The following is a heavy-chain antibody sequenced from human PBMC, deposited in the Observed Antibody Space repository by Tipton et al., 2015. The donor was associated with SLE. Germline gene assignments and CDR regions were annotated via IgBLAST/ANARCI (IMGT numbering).Heavy chain of an antibody. J-gene: IGHJ4*02. CDR3: ARDEYRYDATGYHLLGHFDF. CDR2: VCYSGTT. D-gene: IGHD3-22*01. Sequence: LRLSWTTSGFTFGDYAMSWIRQPPGKGLEWIGYVCYSGTTKYNPSLKSRVTISPDPSKNQVTLTLKSVAAADTAVYYCARDEYRYDATGYHLLGHFDFWGQGTLVTVSS. CDR1: GFTFGDYA. V-gene: IGHV4-59*12.